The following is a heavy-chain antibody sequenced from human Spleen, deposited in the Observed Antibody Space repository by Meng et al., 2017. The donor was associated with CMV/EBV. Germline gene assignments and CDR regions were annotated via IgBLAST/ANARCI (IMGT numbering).Heavy chain of an antibody. J-gene: IGHJ4*02. CDR2: INANGVGT. CDR3: AKEDADYCSSSSCHLGIDY. CDR1: GFTFSSYA. D-gene: IGHD2-2*01. Sequence: GGSLRLSCVGSGFTFSSYAMSWVRQSPEKGLEWVSAINANGVGTYYADSVKGRLTISRDNSKNTLYLQMNSLRAKDTAVYYCAKEDADYCSSSSCHLGIDYWGQGTLVTVSS. V-gene: IGHV3-23*01.